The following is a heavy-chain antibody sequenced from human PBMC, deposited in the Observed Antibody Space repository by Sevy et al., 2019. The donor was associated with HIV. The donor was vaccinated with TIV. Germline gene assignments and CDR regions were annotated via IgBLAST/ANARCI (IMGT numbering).Heavy chain of an antibody. CDR3: AKFFPHDAFDI. D-gene: IGHD3-3*01. J-gene: IGHJ3*02. CDR2: ISAGGST. CDR1: RFTSSSYA. Sequence: GESLKISCAASRFTSSSYAMSWVRLAPGKGLEWVSAISAGGSTFYADFVKARFTISRDNSKNTLYLQMNSLRVEDTAVYYCAKFFPHDAFDIWGQGTMVTVSS. V-gene: IGHV3-23*01.